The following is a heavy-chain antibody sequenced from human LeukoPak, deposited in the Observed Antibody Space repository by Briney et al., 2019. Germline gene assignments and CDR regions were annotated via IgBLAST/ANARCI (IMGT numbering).Heavy chain of an antibody. CDR3: ARHSSMTTVTFDY. V-gene: IGHV4-39*01. Sequence: SETLSLTCTVSAGSISGTSYYWGWIRQPPGKGLEWIGSIYYSGSIYYNPSLKSRVTISVDTSKDQFSLRLSSETAADTAVYYCARHSSMTTVTFDYWGQGTLVIVSS. D-gene: IGHD4-17*01. J-gene: IGHJ4*02. CDR2: IYYSGSI. CDR1: AGSISGTSYY.